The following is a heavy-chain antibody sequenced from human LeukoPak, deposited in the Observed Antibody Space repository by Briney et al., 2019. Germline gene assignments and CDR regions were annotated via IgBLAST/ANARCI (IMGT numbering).Heavy chain of an antibody. CDR3: AKEGYYNFAD. CDR2: INAGGDET. D-gene: IGHD1-1*01. J-gene: IGHJ4*02. V-gene: IGHV3-23*01. Sequence: GGSLRLSCAASGFTFSDYYMSWIRQAPGKGLEWVSTINAGGDETHYTDSVRGRFTIFRDNSKNTVYLQMNSLRADDTAVYYCAKEGYYNFADWGQGTLVPVSS. CDR1: GFTFSDYY.